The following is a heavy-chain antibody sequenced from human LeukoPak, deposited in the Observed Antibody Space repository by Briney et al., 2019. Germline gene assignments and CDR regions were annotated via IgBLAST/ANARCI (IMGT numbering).Heavy chain of an antibody. D-gene: IGHD2-2*01. V-gene: IGHV6-1*01. CDR1: GDSLFTNGVA. J-gene: IGHJ4*02. CDR3: ARGKYTSFDN. Sequence: SQTLSLTCDISGDSLFTNGVAWNWIRQSPSRGLEWLGRTYYRSKWSFDYAVSVKSRISINADTSKNQFSLQLSSVTPEDTAVYYYARGKYTSFDNWGQGTLVTVSS. CDR2: TYYRSKWSF.